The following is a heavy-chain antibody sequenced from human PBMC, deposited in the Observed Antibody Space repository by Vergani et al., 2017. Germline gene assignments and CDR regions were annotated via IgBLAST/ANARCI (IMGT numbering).Heavy chain of an antibody. CDR1: GFTFSSYA. D-gene: IGHD3-10*01. CDR2: ISYDGSNK. Sequence: QVQLVESGGGVVQPGRSLRLSCAASGFTFSSYAMHWVRQAPGKGLEWVAVISYDGSNKYYADSVKGRFTISRDNSKNKLYLQMNSLIAEDTAVYYCAIDARAEYYYVSGGYYNDYWGQGTLVTVSS. CDR3: AIDARAEYYYVSGGYYNDY. J-gene: IGHJ4*02. V-gene: IGHV3-30-3*01.